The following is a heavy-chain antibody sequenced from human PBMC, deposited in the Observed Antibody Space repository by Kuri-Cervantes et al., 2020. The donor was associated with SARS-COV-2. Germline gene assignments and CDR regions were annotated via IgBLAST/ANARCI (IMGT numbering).Heavy chain of an antibody. CDR1: GFTFSDYY. CDR3: ARRGEPRGYDILTGYSDY. V-gene: IGHV3-11*04. CDR2: ISSSGSTI. Sequence: GESLKISCAASGFTFSDYYMSWIRQAPGKGLEWVSYISSSGSTIYYADSVKGRFTISRDNAKNSLYLQMNSLRAEDTAVYYCARRGEPRGYDILTGYSDYWGQGTLVTVSS. J-gene: IGHJ4*02. D-gene: IGHD3-9*01.